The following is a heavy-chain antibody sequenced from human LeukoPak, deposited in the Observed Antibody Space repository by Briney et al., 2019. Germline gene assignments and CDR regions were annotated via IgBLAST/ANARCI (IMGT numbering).Heavy chain of an antibody. CDR2: INTYTGNP. Sequence: ASLKVSCKASGYTFTSYAMSWVRQAPGQGLEWMGWINTYTGNPTYAQGFTGRFVFSLDTSVSTAYLQITGLKAVDTAVFYCARDIATSYYGSGSSDYWGQGTLVTVSS. CDR1: GYTFTSYA. V-gene: IGHV7-4-1*02. CDR3: ARDIATSYYGSGSSDY. J-gene: IGHJ4*02. D-gene: IGHD3-10*01.